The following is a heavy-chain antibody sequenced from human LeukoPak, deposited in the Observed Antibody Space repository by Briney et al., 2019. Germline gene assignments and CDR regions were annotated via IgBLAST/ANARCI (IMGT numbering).Heavy chain of an antibody. D-gene: IGHD6-19*01. CDR2: IIPIFGTA. J-gene: IGHJ3*02. Sequence: ASVKVSRKASGGTFSSYAISWVRQAPGQGLEWMGGIIPIFGTANYAQKFQGRVTITADKSTSTAYMELSSLRSEDTAVYYCAREGGSSGWYDAFHIWGQGTMVTVSS. CDR3: AREGGSSGWYDAFHI. V-gene: IGHV1-69*06. CDR1: GGTFSSYA.